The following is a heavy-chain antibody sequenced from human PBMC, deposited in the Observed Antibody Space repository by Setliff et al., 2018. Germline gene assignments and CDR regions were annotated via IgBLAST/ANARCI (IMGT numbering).Heavy chain of an antibody. CDR2: INHSGST. Sequence: SETLSLTCAVYGGPFSGYYWSWIRQPPGKGLEWIGEINHSGSTNYNPSLKSRVTTSVDMSKNQFSLKLSSVTAADTAVYYCARGDFWSGYSDNLNWFDAWGQGTRVTVSS. J-gene: IGHJ5*02. CDR1: GGPFSGYY. D-gene: IGHD3-3*01. CDR3: ARGDFWSGYSDNLNWFDA. V-gene: IGHV4-34*01.